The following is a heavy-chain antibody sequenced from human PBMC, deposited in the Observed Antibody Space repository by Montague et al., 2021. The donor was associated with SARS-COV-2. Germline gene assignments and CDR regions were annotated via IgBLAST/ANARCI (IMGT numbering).Heavy chain of an antibody. CDR1: GFSLSTSGMC. Sequence: PALVKPTQTLTLTCTFSGFSLSTSGMCVSWIRQPPGKALEWLARIDWDDDKHYSTSLKTRLTISEDTSKNQVVLTMTNMDPVDTATYYCARSSVVRGVSLDYWGQGTLVTVSS. J-gene: IGHJ4*02. CDR3: ARSSVVRGVSLDY. V-gene: IGHV2-70*11. D-gene: IGHD3-10*01. CDR2: IDWDDDK.